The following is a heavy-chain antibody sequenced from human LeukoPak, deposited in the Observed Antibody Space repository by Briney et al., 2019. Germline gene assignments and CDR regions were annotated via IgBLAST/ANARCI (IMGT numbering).Heavy chain of an antibody. D-gene: IGHD3-22*01. CDR2: IYYSGST. V-gene: IGHV4-39*01. Sequence: SETLSLTCTVSGGSISSSSYYWGWIRQPPGKGLEWIGTIYYSGSTYYNPSLKSRVTISVDTSKNQFSLKLSSVTAADTAVYYCARQVYDSSGYSTDFDYWGQGTLVTVSS. CDR3: ARQVYDSSGYSTDFDY. J-gene: IGHJ4*02. CDR1: GGSISSSSYY.